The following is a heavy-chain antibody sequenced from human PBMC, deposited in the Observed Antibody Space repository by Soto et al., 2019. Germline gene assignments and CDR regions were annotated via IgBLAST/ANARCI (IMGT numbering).Heavy chain of an antibody. CDR1: GFTFSSYG. J-gene: IGHJ4*02. CDR3: ARVKQRSQVDY. CDR2: INSDGSST. V-gene: IGHV3-74*01. D-gene: IGHD4-17*01. Sequence: PGGSLRLSCAASGFTFSSYGMHWVRQAPGKGLVWVSRINSDGSSTSYADSVKGRFTISRDNAKNTLYLQMNSLRAEDTAVYYCARVKQRSQVDYWGQGTLVTVSS.